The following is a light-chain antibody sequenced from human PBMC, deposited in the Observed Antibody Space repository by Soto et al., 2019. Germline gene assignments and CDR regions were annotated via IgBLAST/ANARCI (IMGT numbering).Light chain of an antibody. CDR1: QNIINY. J-gene: IGKJ5*01. CDR2: AAF. Sequence: DIQMTQSPSSLSASVGDRVSITCRASQNIINYLNWYQQKPGEAPKLLMYAAFSLQSGAPSRFSGSGSGTDFTLTISSLQPEDFATYYCQQSYSTPITFGQGTRLEI. CDR3: QQSYSTPIT. V-gene: IGKV1-39*01.